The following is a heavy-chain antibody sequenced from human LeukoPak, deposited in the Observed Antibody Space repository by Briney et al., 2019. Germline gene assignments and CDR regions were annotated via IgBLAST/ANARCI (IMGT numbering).Heavy chain of an antibody. Sequence: PSETLSLTCAVYGGSFSGYYWSWIRQPPGKGLEWIGEINHSGSTNYNPSLKSRVTISVDTSKNQFSLKLSSVTAADAAVYYCARERGIAVAGTITYYYYMDVWGKGTTVTVSS. J-gene: IGHJ6*03. CDR1: GGSFSGYY. CDR2: INHSGST. D-gene: IGHD6-19*01. V-gene: IGHV4-34*01. CDR3: ARERGIAVAGTITYYYYMDV.